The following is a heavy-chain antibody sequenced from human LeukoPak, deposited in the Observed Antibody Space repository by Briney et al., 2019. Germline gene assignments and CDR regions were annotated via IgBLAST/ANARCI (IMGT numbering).Heavy chain of an antibody. CDR2: MSTYNGNT. D-gene: IGHD3-10*01. CDR1: GYTFSSYG. CDR3: ARSTMVRGAHYWFDP. J-gene: IGHJ5*02. V-gene: IGHV1-18*01. Sequence: ASVEVSCKASGYTFSSYGIRWGRQAPGQRLEWMGWMSTYNGNTNYAQKLQGRITMTTETSTSTAYMELRSLRSDDTAVYYCARSTMVRGAHYWFDPWGQGTLVIVAS.